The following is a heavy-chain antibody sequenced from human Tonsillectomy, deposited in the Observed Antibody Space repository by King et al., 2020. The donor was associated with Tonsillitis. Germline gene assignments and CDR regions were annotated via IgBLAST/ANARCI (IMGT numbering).Heavy chain of an antibody. J-gene: IGHJ4*02. Sequence: VQLVESGGGLVQPGGSLRLSCAASGFTFSSYAMSWVRQAPGKGLEWVSAISGGGGSTYYADSVKGRFTVSRDNSKNTLYLQMNSLRAEETAVYYCAKPSAVIVVVAADFDYWGQGTLVTVSS. CDR2: ISGGGGST. D-gene: IGHD2-15*01. V-gene: IGHV3-23*04. CDR3: AKPSAVIVVVAADFDY. CDR1: GFTFSSYA.